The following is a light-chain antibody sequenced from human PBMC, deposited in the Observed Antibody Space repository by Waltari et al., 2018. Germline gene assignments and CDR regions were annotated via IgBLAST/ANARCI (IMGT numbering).Light chain of an antibody. CDR3: QQCGDLPYT. V-gene: IGKV1-5*03. J-gene: IGKJ2*01. CDR1: QTITTW. Sequence: DIQMTQSPSTLSASVGDRVTITCRASQTITTWLAWYQQKPGKAPKLLIYTASSLESGVPSRFSAGGSGTDFSLSITSLQPEDFATYYCQQCGDLPYTFGQGTKLEIK. CDR2: TAS.